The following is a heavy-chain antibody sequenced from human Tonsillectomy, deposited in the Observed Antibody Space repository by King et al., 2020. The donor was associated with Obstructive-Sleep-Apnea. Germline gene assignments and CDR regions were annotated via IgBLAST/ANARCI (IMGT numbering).Heavy chain of an antibody. CDR3: AREGVAVGGTLVGNAFDI. CDR1: GDSVSSNSAA. J-gene: IGHJ3*02. V-gene: IGHV6-1*01. Sequence: VQLQQSGPGLVKPSQTLSLTCAISGDSVSSNSAACNWIRQSPSRGLEWLGRTDYRSKWFNDYAVSVKSLITINPDTSKNQFSLQLNSVTPEDTAVYYCAREGVAVGGTLVGNAFDIWGQGTMVTVSS. CDR2: TDYRSKWFN. D-gene: IGHD6-19*01.